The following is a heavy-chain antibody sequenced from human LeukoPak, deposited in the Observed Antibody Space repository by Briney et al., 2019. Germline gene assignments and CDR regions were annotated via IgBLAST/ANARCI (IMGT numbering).Heavy chain of an antibody. CDR1: GGTFSSYA. D-gene: IGHD2-2*01. Sequence: SVKVSCKASGGTFSSYAISWVRQAPGQGLEWMGGIIPIFGTANYAQKFQGRVTITADESTSTACMELSSLRSEDTAVYYCARGRDIVVVPYYYYYYMDVWGKGTTVTVS. CDR3: ARGRDIVVVPYYYYYYMDV. V-gene: IGHV1-69*13. J-gene: IGHJ6*03. CDR2: IIPIFGTA.